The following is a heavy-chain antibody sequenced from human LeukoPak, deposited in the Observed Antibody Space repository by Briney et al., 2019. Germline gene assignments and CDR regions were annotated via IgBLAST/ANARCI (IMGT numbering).Heavy chain of an antibody. CDR3: AREMEYCSSTSCYFHGMDV. Sequence: GRSLRLSCAASGFTFSSYAMHWVRQAPGKGLEWVAVISYEGSNKYYADSVKGRFTISRDNSKNTLYLQMNSLRAEDTAVYYCAREMEYCSSTSCYFHGMDVWGQGTTVTVSS. CDR1: GFTFSSYA. J-gene: IGHJ6*02. CDR2: ISYEGSNK. D-gene: IGHD2-2*01. V-gene: IGHV3-30-3*01.